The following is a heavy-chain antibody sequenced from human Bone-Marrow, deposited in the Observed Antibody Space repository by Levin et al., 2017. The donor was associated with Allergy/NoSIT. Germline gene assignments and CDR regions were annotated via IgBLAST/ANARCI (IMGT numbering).Heavy chain of an antibody. CDR2: IIPIFGTA. V-gene: IGHV1-69*01. D-gene: IGHD1-26*01. Sequence: PGESLKISCKASGGTFSSYAISWVRQAPGQGLEWMGGIIPIFGTANYAQKFQGRVTITADESTSTAYMELSSLRSEDTAVYYCASPPSTEGWDQRYYFDYWGQGTLVTVSS. CDR3: ASPPSTEGWDQRYYFDY. CDR1: GGTFSSYA. J-gene: IGHJ4*02.